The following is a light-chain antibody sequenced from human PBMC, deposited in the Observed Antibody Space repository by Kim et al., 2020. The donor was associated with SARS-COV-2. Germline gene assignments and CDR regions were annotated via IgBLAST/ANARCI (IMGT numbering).Light chain of an antibody. J-gene: IGLJ3*02. Sequence: GQTVRITCQGDSLRSYYASRYQQKPGQAPVLVIYGKNNRPSGIPDRFAGSSSGNTASLTITGAQAEDEADYYCNSRDSSGNHLNWVFGGGTQLTVL. CDR3: NSRDSSGNHLNWV. CDR2: GKN. CDR1: SLRSYY. V-gene: IGLV3-19*01.